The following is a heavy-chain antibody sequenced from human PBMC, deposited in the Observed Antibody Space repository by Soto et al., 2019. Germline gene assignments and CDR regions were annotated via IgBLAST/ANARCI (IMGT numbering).Heavy chain of an antibody. D-gene: IGHD1-26*01. CDR1: GYTFTTNN. J-gene: IGHJ4*02. CDR3: ARIKVGATKAFDY. CDR2: INTGNGNT. V-gene: IGHV1-3*04. Sequence: ASVKVSCKASGYTFTTNNMHWVRQAPVQRLEWMGWINTGNGNTKYAQKFQGRVTIRRDTSPSTAYMELRSLRSEDTAVYYCARIKVGATKAFDYRGQGTLVTVSS.